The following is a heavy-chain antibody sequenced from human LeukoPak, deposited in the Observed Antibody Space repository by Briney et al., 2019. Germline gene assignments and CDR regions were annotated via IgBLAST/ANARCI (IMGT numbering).Heavy chain of an antibody. D-gene: IGHD3-16*02. CDR3: AKLSSRDYFDY. J-gene: IGHJ4*02. V-gene: IGHV3-23*01. Sequence: GGSLRLSCAASGFTFSSYAMSWVRQAPGKGLEWVSAISGSGGSTYYADSVKGRFTISRDNSKNTLYLQMNSPGAEDTAVYYCAKLSSRDYFDYWGQGTLVTVSS. CDR1: GFTFSSYA. CDR2: ISGSGGST.